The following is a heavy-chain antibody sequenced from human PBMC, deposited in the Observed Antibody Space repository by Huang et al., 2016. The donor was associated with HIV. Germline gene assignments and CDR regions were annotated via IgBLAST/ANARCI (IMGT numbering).Heavy chain of an antibody. CDR3: STGGLTFSF. J-gene: IGHJ4*02. CDR1: GFTFSNVW. Sequence: EVQLVESGGALVKPGGSLRLSCAASGFTFSNVWMTWVRQAPGKGLGGVGRFKSKGDGGTTDYAAPVKGRFTSSRDDSKDTLYLQMSSLKTEDTAVYYCSTGGLTFSFWGQGTLVTVSS. CDR2: FKSKGDGGTT. V-gene: IGHV3-15*02. D-gene: IGHD1-20*01.